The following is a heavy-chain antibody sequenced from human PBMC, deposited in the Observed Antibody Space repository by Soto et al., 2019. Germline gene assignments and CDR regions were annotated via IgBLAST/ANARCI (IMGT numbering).Heavy chain of an antibody. V-gene: IGHV1-24*01. D-gene: IGHD3-10*01. CDR2: FDLGNGET. Sequence: ASVKVSCKVSGYTLTELSIHWVRQAPGEGLEWMGGFDLGNGETIYAQRFQGRVTMTEESSADTPYMELSSLRSEDTAVYYCAIKVRRSNQFDHWGQRTMVTVSS. CDR1: GYTLTELS. J-gene: IGHJ4*02. CDR3: AIKVRRSNQFDH.